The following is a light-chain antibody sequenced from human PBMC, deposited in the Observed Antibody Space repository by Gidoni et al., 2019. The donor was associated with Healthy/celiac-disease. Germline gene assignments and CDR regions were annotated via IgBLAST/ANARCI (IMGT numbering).Light chain of an antibody. CDR1: SGHSSYA. CDR3: QTWGTGIAV. V-gene: IGLV4-69*01. CDR2: LNSDGRH. Sequence: QLVLTQSPSASASLGASVKLTCTLSSGHSSYAIAWHQQQPEKGPRYLMKLNSDGRHSKGDGFPDRFSGSSSGAERYLTISSLQSEDEADYYCQTWGTGIAVFGGGTQLTVL. J-gene: IGLJ7*01.